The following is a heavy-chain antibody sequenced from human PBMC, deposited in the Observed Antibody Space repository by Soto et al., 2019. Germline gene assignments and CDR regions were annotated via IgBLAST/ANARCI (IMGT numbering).Heavy chain of an antibody. CDR1: GFTFSKAW. CDR2: IKSQNYGGTT. J-gene: IGHJ4*02. D-gene: IGHD6-13*01. Sequence: EVQLVESGGGLVKPGESLILYCAASGFTFSKAWMTWARQVPGKGLEWVGRIKSQNYGGTTDYAAPVQGRFTISRDDSKNTLYLQINSLKIEDTAVYHCTTDRGIAEAVNFDSWGQGTLVTVSS. CDR3: TTDRGIAEAVNFDS. V-gene: IGHV3-15*01.